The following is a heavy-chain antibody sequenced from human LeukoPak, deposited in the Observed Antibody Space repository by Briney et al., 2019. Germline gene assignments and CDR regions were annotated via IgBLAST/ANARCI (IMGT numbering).Heavy chain of an antibody. CDR1: GDSISSANCY. Sequence: SETLSLTCTVSGDSISSANCYWASIRQPPGKGLEWIGTIYYSGSTYYNPSLKSRVTISVDTSKNQFSLKLSSVTAADTAVYYCARLNYYGSGSYRYHFDYWGQGTLVTVSS. CDR3: ARLNYYGSGSYRYHFDY. CDR2: IYYSGST. J-gene: IGHJ4*02. D-gene: IGHD3-10*01. V-gene: IGHV4-39*01.